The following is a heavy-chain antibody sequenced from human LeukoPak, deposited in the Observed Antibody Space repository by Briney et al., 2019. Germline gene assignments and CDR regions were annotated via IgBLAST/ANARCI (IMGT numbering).Heavy chain of an antibody. J-gene: IGHJ4*02. CDR1: GFTFSSYG. V-gene: IGHV3-30*18. CDR2: ISYDGSNK. CDR3: AKDLRGDGYNVGQFDY. Sequence: GGSLRLSCAASGFTFSSYGMHWVRQAPGKGLEWVAVISYDGSNKYYADSVKGRFTISRDNSKNTLYLQMNSLRAEDTAVYYCAKDLRGDGYNVGQFDYWGQGTLVTVSS. D-gene: IGHD5-24*01.